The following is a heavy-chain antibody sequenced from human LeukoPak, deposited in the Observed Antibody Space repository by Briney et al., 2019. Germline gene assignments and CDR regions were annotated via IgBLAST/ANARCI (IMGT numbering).Heavy chain of an antibody. CDR1: GGTFSSYA. CDR2: IIPIFGTA. D-gene: IGHD4-11*01. J-gene: IGHJ4*02. Sequence: ASVKVSCKASGGTFSSYAISWVQQAPGQGLEWMGGIIPIFGTANYAQKFQGRVTITADESTSTAYMELSSLRSEDTAVYYCARDFHSNFDYWGQGTLVTVSS. CDR3: ARDFHSNFDY. V-gene: IGHV1-69*01.